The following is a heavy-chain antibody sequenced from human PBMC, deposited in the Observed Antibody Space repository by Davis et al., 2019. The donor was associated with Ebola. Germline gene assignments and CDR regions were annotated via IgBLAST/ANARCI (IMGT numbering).Heavy chain of an antibody. Sequence: AASVKVSCKTSGYIFSGYYMHWVRQAPGQGLEWMGWINGGNGNTASSQNFQGRLTITRETSATTAYMELSSLRSEDTAIYYCARRYCSGISCNSWQYNYFDPWGQGTLVTVSP. CDR3: ARRYCSGISCNSWQYNYFDP. V-gene: IGHV1-3*01. CDR1: GYIFSGYY. J-gene: IGHJ5*02. CDR2: INGGNGNT. D-gene: IGHD2-15*01.